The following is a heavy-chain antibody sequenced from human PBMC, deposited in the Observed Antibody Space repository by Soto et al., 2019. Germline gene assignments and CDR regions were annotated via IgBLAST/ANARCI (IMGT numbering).Heavy chain of an antibody. CDR2: IYYSGST. CDR3: ARWGLSSSWYYFDY. D-gene: IGHD6-13*01. J-gene: IGHJ4*02. Sequence: PSETLSLTCTVSGGSISSGGYYWSWIRQHPGKGLEWIGYIYYSGSTYYNPSLKSRVTISVDTSKNQFPLKLSSVTAADTAVYYCARWGLSSSWYYFDYWGQGTLVTVSS. CDR1: GGSISSGGYY. V-gene: IGHV4-31*03.